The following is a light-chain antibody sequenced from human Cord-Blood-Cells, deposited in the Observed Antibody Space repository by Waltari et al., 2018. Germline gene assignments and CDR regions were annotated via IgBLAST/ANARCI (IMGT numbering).Light chain of an antibody. CDR3: CSYAGSSTYV. J-gene: IGLJ1*01. CDR2: EVS. CDR1: SSDVGSYNL. Sequence: QSAPTQPASVYGSPGQSSTISCTRTSSDVGSYNLVSWYQQHPGKAPKLMLYEVSKRPSGVSNRFSGSKSGNTASLTISGLQAEDEADYYCCSYAGSSTYVFGTGTKVTVL. V-gene: IGLV2-23*02.